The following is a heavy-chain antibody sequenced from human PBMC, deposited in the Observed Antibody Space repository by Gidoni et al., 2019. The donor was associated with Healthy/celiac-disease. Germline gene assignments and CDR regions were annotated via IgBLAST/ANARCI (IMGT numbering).Heavy chain of an antibody. CDR1: GGSFSGYY. Sequence: QVQLQQWGAGLLKPSETLSLTCAVSGGSFSGYYWSWIRQPPGKGLEWIGEINHSGSTNYNPSLKSRVTISVDTSKNQFSLKLSSVTAADTAVYYCARNLRRKSYGMDVWGQGTTVTVSS. V-gene: IGHV4-34*01. J-gene: IGHJ6*02. CDR3: ARNLRRKSYGMDV. CDR2: INHSGST.